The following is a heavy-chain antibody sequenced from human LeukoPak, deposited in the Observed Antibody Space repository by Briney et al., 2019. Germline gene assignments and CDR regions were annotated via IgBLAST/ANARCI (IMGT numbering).Heavy chain of an antibody. Sequence: LPGGSLRLSCAASGFTFSSYAMRWVRQAPGKGLEWVSAISGSGGSTYYADSVKGRFTISRDNSKNTLYLQMNSLRAEDTAVYYCAKARLYGPNWFDPWGQGTLVTVSS. CDR3: AKARLYGPNWFDP. CDR2: ISGSGGST. V-gene: IGHV3-23*01. CDR1: GFTFSSYA. J-gene: IGHJ5*02. D-gene: IGHD4-17*01.